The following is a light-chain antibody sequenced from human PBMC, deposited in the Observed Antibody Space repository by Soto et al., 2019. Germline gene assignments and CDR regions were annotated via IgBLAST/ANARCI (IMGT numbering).Light chain of an antibody. CDR1: QSVNSDY. J-gene: IGKJ5*01. V-gene: IGKV3-20*01. Sequence: EIVLTQSPGTLSLSPGERATLSCRASQSVNSDYLAWYQQRPGQSPRLLIYGASNRATGIPDRFSGSGSGTDFTLTIRRLEPEDFAVYYCQSYGSSFTFGQGTRLEIK. CDR2: GAS. CDR3: QSYGSSFT.